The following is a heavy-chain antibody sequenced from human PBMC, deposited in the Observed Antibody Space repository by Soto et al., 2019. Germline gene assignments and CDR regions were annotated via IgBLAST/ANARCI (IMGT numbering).Heavy chain of an antibody. J-gene: IGHJ4*02. CDR3: ARDAPGVAPY. V-gene: IGHV4-31*03. D-gene: IGHD2-15*01. CDR2: INYRGST. CDR1: GCSINSGDSY. Sequence: SETLSLTCTFSGCSINSGDSYWSWIRQHPEKGLEWIGYINYRGSTFYSPSLKSRIIISVDTSKNQFSLKLSSVTAADTAVYYCARDAPGVAPYWGQGTLVTVSS.